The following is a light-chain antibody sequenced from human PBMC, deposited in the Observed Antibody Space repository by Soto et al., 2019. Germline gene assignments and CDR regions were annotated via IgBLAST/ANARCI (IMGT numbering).Light chain of an antibody. J-gene: IGKJ1*01. Sequence: IVLTQSPGTLSLSPWERATLPCRASQSISSNLAWYQQKPGQAPRLLIYGASSRATGIPDRFSGSGSGTDFTLTISRLEPEDFAVYYCQHYGSSWWTFGQGTKVDIK. CDR2: GAS. CDR1: QSISSN. V-gene: IGKV3-20*01. CDR3: QHYGSSWWT.